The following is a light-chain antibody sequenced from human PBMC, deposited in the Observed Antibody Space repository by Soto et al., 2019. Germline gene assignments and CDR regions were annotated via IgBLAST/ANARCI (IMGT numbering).Light chain of an antibody. V-gene: IGLV2-14*02. J-gene: IGLJ1*01. CDR3: SSYTSINTHV. CDR1: SSDAGTYNV. CDR2: EGN. Sequence: QSVLTQPASVSGSPGQSITISCTGTSSDAGTYNVVSWYQLHPGKAPKLIIYEGNKRPPGVSDRFSGSKSGNTASLTISGLQAEDEADYYCSSYTSINTHVFGTGTKV.